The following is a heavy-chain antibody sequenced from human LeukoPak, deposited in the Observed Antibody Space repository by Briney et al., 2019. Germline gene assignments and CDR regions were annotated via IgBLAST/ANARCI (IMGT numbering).Heavy chain of an antibody. J-gene: IGHJ4*02. CDR2: FDPEDGET. V-gene: IGHV1-24*01. CDR1: GYTLTELS. Sequence: ASVKVSCTVSGYTLTELSMHWVRQAPGKGLEWMGGFDPEDGETIYALKFQGRVTMTEDTSTDTAYMELSSLRSEDTAVYYCARVNINNWHSCDYWGQGTLVTVSS. D-gene: IGHD1-1*01. CDR3: ARVNINNWHSCDY.